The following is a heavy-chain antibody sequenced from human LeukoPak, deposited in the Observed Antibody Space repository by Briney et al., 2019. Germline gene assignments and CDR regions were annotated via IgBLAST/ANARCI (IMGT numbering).Heavy chain of an antibody. D-gene: IGHD6-13*01. CDR3: AKDKRYSSSWPSS. Sequence: GRSLRLSCAASGFTFDDYAMHWVRQAPGKGLEWVSGISWNSGSIGYADSVKGRLTISRDNAKNSLYLQMNSLRAEDTALYYCAKDKRYSSSWPSSWGQGTLVTVSS. CDR2: ISWNSGSI. V-gene: IGHV3-9*01. CDR1: GFTFDDYA. J-gene: IGHJ5*02.